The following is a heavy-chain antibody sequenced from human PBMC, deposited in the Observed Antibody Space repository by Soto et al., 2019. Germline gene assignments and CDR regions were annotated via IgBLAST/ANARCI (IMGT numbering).Heavy chain of an antibody. D-gene: IGHD2-21*02. CDR3: AKDSTHESECGGDCYPRYFDY. CDR2: ISRSGGST. CDR1: GFTFSSYG. J-gene: IGHJ4*02. Sequence: EVQLLESGGGLVQPGGSLRLSCAASGFTFSSYGMSWVRQAPGKGLEWVSAISRSGGSTYYADSVKGRFTISRDKSKNTLYLQMNSLRAEDAAVYYCAKDSTHESECGGDCYPRYFDYWGQGTLVIASS. V-gene: IGHV3-23*01.